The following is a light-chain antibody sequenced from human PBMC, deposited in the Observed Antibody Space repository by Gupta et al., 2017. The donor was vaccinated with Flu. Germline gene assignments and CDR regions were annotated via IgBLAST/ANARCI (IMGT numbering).Light chain of an antibody. J-gene: IGLJ1*01. CDR2: EVS. CDR1: SSDVGGFTY. Sequence: SSDVGGFTYVSWYQQHPGKAPKLMIYEVSNRPSGISNRFSGSKSGNTASLTISGLQAEDEADYYCSSYTSSSTPDVFGTGTKVTVL. V-gene: IGLV2-14*01. CDR3: SSYTSSSTPDV.